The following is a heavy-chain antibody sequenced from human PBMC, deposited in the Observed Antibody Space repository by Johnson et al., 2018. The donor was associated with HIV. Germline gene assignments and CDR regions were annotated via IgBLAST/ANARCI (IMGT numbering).Heavy chain of an antibody. D-gene: IGHD3-16*01. CDR2: IYSGGST. Sequence: VQLVESGGGLVQPGGSLRLSCAASGFTVSSNYMSWVRQAPGKGLEWVSVIYSGGSTYYADSVKGRFTISRDNSKNTLYLQLNSLRAEDTAVYYCAREGGKAINDAFDIWGQGTMVTVSS. CDR1: GFTVSSNY. V-gene: IGHV3-66*02. CDR3: AREGGKAINDAFDI. J-gene: IGHJ3*02.